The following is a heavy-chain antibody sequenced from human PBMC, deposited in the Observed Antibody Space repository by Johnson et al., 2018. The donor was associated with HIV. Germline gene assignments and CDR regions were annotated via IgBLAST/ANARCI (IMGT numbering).Heavy chain of an antibody. CDR2: ISYDGSNK. Sequence: QVQLVESGGGVVQPGRSLRLSCAASGFTLSSYGMHWVRQAPGKGLEWVAVISYDGSNKYYADSVKGRFTISRDNSKNTLYLQMNSLRAEDTAVYYCARGGFTMIVVAYWGQGTMVTVSS. J-gene: IGHJ3*01. D-gene: IGHD3-22*01. CDR3: ARGGFTMIVVAY. V-gene: IGHV3-30*03. CDR1: GFTLSSYG.